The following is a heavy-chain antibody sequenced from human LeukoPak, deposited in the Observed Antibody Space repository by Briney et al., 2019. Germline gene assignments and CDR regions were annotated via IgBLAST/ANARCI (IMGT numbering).Heavy chain of an antibody. V-gene: IGHV3-53*03. CDR2: IYNTGNT. D-gene: IGHD1-26*01. CDR1: GFTVSSNC. CDR3: AKSRSVGGTTAMDV. J-gene: IGHJ6*02. Sequence: QTGGSLRLSCAAAGFTVSSNCMIWVRQPPGKGLEWVSVIYNTGNTYHADSVKGRFTISRDNSKNSLFLQMNSLRSEDTAVYYCAKSRSVGGTTAMDVWGQGTTVTVSS.